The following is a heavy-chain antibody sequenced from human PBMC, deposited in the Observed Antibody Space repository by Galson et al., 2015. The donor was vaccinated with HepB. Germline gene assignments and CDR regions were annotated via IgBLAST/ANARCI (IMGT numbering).Heavy chain of an antibody. CDR3: ARRAGRPSKWLAPFDF. CDR2: IYDAGNT. J-gene: IGHJ4*02. V-gene: IGHV4-31*03. D-gene: IGHD6-19*01. CDR1: GGSISSGGYY. Sequence: TLSLTCTVSGGSISSGGYYWSWVRQHPGKGLEWIGYIYDAGNTYYNASLKGRVAISADTSKNQFSLKLTSVTAADTAVYYCARRAGRPSKWLAPFDFWGQGTLVTVSS.